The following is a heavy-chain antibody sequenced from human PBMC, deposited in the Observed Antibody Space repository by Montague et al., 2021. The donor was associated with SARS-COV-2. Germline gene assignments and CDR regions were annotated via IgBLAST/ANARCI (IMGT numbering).Heavy chain of an antibody. J-gene: IGHJ6*02. Sequence: SETLSLTCTVSGGSISNHYWSWIRQPPGKGLEWIAFYSGNTNYNPSLKSRVTISVDTSKNQFSLKLSSVTAADTAVYYCARDGHIAARPADYYGMDVWGQGTTVTVSS. V-gene: IGHV4-59*11. CDR2: FYSGNT. D-gene: IGHD6-6*01. CDR1: GGSISNHY. CDR3: ARDGHIAARPADYYGMDV.